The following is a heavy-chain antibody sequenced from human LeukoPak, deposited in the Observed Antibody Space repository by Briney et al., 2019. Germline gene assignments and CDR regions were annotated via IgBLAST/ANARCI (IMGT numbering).Heavy chain of an antibody. CDR3: AKATSSSWQFDY. CDR2: ISGSGGST. CDR1: GFTFSSYA. V-gene: IGHV3-23*01. Sequence: GGSLRLSCAASGFTFSSYAMSWVRQAPGKGLEWVSAISGSGGSTYYADSVKGRFTVSRDNSKNTLYLQMNSLRAEDTAVYYCAKATSSSWQFDYWGQGTLVTVSS. J-gene: IGHJ4*02. D-gene: IGHD6-13*01.